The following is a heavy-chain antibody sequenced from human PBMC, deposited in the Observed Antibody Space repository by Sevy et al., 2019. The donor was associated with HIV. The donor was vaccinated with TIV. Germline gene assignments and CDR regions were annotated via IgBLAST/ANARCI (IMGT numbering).Heavy chain of an antibody. J-gene: IGHJ4*02. D-gene: IGHD3-9*01. CDR1: GFTFSDYF. CDR2: MSSSGYTI. CDR3: SKLSDILTGHDFGFDY. Sequence: GGSLRLSCAASGFTFSDYFMSWIRQAPGKGLEWVSYMSSSGYTIYYADSVKGRFTISRDNAKNSLYLQMHRLRAEDTAVYYFSKLSDILTGHDFGFDYWGQGALVTVSS. V-gene: IGHV3-11*01.